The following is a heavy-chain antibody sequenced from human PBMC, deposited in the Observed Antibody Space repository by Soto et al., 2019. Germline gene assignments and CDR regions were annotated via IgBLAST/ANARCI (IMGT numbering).Heavy chain of an antibody. V-gene: IGHV3-21*01. J-gene: IGHJ6*02. CDR3: ARGSDSSGYPLGYYGMDV. CDR2: ISSSSSYI. Sequence: GGSLRLSCAASGFTFSSYSMNWVRQAPGKGLEWVSSISSSSSYIYYADSVKGRFTISRDNAKNSLYLQMNSLRAEDTAVYYCARGSDSSGYPLGYYGMDVWGQGTTVTVSS. D-gene: IGHD3-22*01. CDR1: GFTFSSYS.